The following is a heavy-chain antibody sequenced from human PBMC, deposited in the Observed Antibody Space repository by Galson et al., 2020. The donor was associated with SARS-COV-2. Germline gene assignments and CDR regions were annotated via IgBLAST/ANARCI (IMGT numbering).Heavy chain of an antibody. J-gene: IGHJ4*02. D-gene: IGHD5-18*01. CDR1: GFTFSTYG. CDR2: ISSGSSYI. CDR3: ARVQNGYNYGPSDY. V-gene: IGHV3-21*01. Sequence: GGSLRLSCAASGFTFSTYGMNWVRQAPGKGLEWVSSISSGSSYIYYADSVKGRFTVSRDNAKNSLYLQVNSLGGEDTAIYYCARVQNGYNYGPSDYWGRGTLVTVSS.